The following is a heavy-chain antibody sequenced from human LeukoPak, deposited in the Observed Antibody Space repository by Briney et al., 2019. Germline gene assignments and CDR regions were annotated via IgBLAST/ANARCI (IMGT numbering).Heavy chain of an antibody. CDR3: ARHPLLPTAPWVPNYFDY. D-gene: IGHD5-18*01. CDR1: GGSISSSSYY. CDR2: IYYSGST. Sequence: SETLSLTCTVSGGSISSSSYYWGWIRQPPGKGLEWIGSIYYSGSTYYNPSLKSRVTISVDTSKNQFSLKLTSVTAADTAVYYCARHPLLPTAPWVPNYFDYWGQGTLVTVSS. J-gene: IGHJ4*02. V-gene: IGHV4-39*01.